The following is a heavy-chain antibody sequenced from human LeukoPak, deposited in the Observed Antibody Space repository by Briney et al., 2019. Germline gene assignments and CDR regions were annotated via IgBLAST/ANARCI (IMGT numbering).Heavy chain of an antibody. J-gene: IGHJ3*02. V-gene: IGHV3-33*01. CDR3: ARDANWGFDAFDI. D-gene: IGHD7-27*01. CDR1: GFTFRSYG. Sequence: PGGSLRLSCAASGFTFRSYGMHWVRRAPGKGREWVAVIWYDGSNKYYADSVKGRFTISRDNSKNTLYLQMNSLRAEDTAVYYCARDANWGFDAFDIWGQGTMVTVSS. CDR2: IWYDGSNK.